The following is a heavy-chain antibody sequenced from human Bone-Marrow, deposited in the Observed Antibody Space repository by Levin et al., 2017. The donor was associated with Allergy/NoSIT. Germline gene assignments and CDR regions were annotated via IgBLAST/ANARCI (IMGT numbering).Heavy chain of an antibody. V-gene: IGHV1-3*01. J-gene: IGHJ5*02. CDR1: GYSFTHYA. CDR2: INPVNGNT. D-gene: IGHD5-12*01. CDR3: AREVIPRGSSRQWLPLDWFDP. Sequence: PVASVKVSCKASGYSFTHYAIHWVRQAPGQRLEWMGWINPVNGNTKYSQNFQGRVTITKATSASTVYVELSSLRSEDTAVYYCAREVIPRGSSRQWLPLDWFDPWGQGHLVTVSS.